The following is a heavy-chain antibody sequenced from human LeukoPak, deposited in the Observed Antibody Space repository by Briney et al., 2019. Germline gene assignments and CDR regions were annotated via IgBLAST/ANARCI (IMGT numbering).Heavy chain of an antibody. CDR2: INTNIGNA. CDR1: GYTLTGYA. V-gene: IGHV7-4-1*02. Sequence: GASVKVSCKASGYTLTGYAVNWVRQAPGQGLEWMGWINTNIGNATYAQGFTGRFVFSLDTSVSTAYLQISSLKAEDTAVYYCARVFLVVEPAGDYYYYGMDVWGQGTTVTVSS. J-gene: IGHJ6*02. D-gene: IGHD2-15*01. CDR3: ARVFLVVEPAGDYYYYGMDV.